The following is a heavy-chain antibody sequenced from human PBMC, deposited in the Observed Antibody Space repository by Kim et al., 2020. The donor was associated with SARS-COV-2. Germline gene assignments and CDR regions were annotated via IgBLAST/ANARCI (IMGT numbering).Heavy chain of an antibody. V-gene: IGHV3-30*01. D-gene: IGHD3-10*01. CDR3: AREGGWFGELLYGYFDY. J-gene: IGHJ4*02. Sequence: VTGRFTTSRDNSKNTLYLKMNSLRAEDTAVYYCAREGGWFGELLYGYFDYWGQGTLVTVSS.